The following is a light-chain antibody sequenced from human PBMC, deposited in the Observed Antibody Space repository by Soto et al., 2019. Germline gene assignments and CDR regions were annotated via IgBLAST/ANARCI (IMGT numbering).Light chain of an antibody. Sequence: MNLSPACVSASLGDRVTIPCRASQSISEYLNWYQQKPGKAPKLLIYAASSLQSGVPSRFSGSGYGANFTLTISSLQPEDFATYYCQQSHSPPIPFGQGARLEIK. CDR2: AAS. CDR3: QQSHSPPIP. V-gene: IGKV1-39*01. CDR1: QSISEY. J-gene: IGKJ5*01.